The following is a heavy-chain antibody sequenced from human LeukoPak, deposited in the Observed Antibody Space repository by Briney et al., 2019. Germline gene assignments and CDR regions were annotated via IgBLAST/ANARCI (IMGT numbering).Heavy chain of an antibody. D-gene: IGHD2-15*01. CDR2: IIPILGIA. CDR1: GGTSSSYA. Sequence: SVKVSCKASGGTSSSYAISWVRQAPGQGPEWMGRIIPILGIANYAQKFQGRVTITADKSTSTAYMELSSLRSEDTAVYYCASPEVAATNYYGMDVWGQGTTVTVSS. J-gene: IGHJ6*02. V-gene: IGHV1-69*04. CDR3: ASPEVAATNYYGMDV.